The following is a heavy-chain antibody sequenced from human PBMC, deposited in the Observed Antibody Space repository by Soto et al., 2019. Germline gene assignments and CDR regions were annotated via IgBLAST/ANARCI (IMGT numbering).Heavy chain of an antibody. Sequence: SETLSLTCAISGDSVSNNSVAWNWVRQSPSRGLEWLGRTYYRSKWHYDYAPSVRSRITINPDTSKNHFSLQLNSVSPEDAAVYYCARTLRGRGVKYFDDWGQGTLVTVSS. V-gene: IGHV6-1*01. CDR1: GDSVSNNSVA. CDR2: TYYRSKWHY. J-gene: IGHJ4*02. D-gene: IGHD3-10*01. CDR3: ARTLRGRGVKYFDD.